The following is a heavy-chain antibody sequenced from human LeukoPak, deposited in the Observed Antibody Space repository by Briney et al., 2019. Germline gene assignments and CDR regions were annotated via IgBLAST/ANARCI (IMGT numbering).Heavy chain of an antibody. D-gene: IGHD2-2*01. CDR1: GYTFTNYY. Sequence: GASVKVSCKASGYTFTNYYIHWVRQAPGQGLEWMGVINPSGGSTSFAQKFQARLTMTRDTSTSTVYMELSGLSSEDTAVYYCAREIVVVPSAMGFDPWGQGTLVTVSS. J-gene: IGHJ5*02. CDR2: INPSGGST. CDR3: AREIVVVPSAMGFDP. V-gene: IGHV1-46*01.